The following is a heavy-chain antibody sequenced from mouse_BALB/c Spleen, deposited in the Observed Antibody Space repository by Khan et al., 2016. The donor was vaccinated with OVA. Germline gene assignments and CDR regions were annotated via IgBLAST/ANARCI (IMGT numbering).Heavy chain of an antibody. J-gene: IGHJ4*01. V-gene: IGHV9-3-1*01. CDR3: ARPPDWSYYLDH. CDR2: INTYTGEP. D-gene: IGHD1-1*01. Sequence: QIQLVQSGPELKKPGETVKISCKASGYTFTSYGMNWVKQSPGKALKWMGWINTYTGEPTYADDFKGRFAFSLETSASTAYLQINNLKNEDTATYFCARPPDWSYYLDHWGQGTSVTVSS. CDR1: GYTFTSYG.